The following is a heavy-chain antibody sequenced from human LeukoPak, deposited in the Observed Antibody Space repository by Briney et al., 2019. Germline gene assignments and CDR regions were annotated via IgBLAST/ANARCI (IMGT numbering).Heavy chain of an antibody. CDR2: INHSGST. CDR1: GGSFSGYY. D-gene: IGHD6-13*01. CDR3: ARRVRATAGKTFDY. V-gene: IGHV4-34*01. J-gene: IGHJ4*02. Sequence: PSETLSLTCAVYGGSFSGYYWSWIRQPPGKGLEWIGEINHSGSTNYNPSLKSRVTISVDTSKNQFSLNLSSVTAADTAVYYCARRVRATAGKTFDYWGQGTLVTVSS.